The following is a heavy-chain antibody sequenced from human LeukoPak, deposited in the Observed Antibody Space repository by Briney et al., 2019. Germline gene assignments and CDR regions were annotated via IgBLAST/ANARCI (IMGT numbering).Heavy chain of an antibody. J-gene: IGHJ4*02. CDR2: IRYDGSNK. CDR1: GFTFSSYG. D-gene: IGHD2-2*01. Sequence: GGSLRLSCAASGFTFSSYGMHWVRQAPGKGLEWVAFIRYDGSNKYYADSVKGRFTISRDNSKNTLYLQMNSLRAEDTAVYYCARDWVSWYCSSTSCYGLDYWGQGTLVTVSS. V-gene: IGHV3-30*02. CDR3: ARDWVSWYCSSTSCYGLDY.